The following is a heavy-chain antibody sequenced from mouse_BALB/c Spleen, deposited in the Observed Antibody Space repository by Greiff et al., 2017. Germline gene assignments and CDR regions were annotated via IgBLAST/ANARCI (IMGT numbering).Heavy chain of an antibody. J-gene: IGHJ4*01. CDR1: GFTFSSFG. D-gene: IGHD2-1*01. CDR3: ARGDYGNYRYYAMDY. CDR2: ISSGSSTI. Sequence: DVQLQESGGGLVQPGGSRKLSCAASGFTFSSFGMHWVRQAPEKGLEWVAYISSGSSTIYYADTVKGRFTISRDNPKNTLFLQMTSLRSEDTAMYYCARGDYGNYRYYAMDYWGQGTSVTVSS. V-gene: IGHV5-17*02.